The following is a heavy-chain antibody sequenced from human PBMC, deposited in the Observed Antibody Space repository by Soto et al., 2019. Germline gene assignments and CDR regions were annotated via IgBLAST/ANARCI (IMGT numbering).Heavy chain of an antibody. J-gene: IGHJ4*02. V-gene: IGHV4-39*02. D-gene: IGHD4-4*01. CDR2: IPYSWNT. CDR1: GASFSSTSYY. Sequence: QVLHQESGPGLVKPSETLSLTCTVSGASFSSTSYYWGWIRQPAGKGLEWIGNIPYSWNTYYNPSPKRRVTVSLDTSKNQLSLKLTFVTAADTAVYYCVREHSDYERYYFDYWGQGTLVTVSS. CDR3: VREHSDYERYYFDY.